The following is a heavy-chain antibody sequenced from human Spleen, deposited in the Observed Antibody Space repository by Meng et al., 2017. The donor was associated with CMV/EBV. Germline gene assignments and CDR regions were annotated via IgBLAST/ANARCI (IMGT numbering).Heavy chain of an antibody. CDR2: IYYSGST. CDR1: GGSISSGDYY. J-gene: IGHJ5*02. CDR3: ARDRDVYSSSSAGNWFDP. V-gene: IGHV4-30-4*08. D-gene: IGHD6-6*01. Sequence: QWEPKESCPALCKPSQTVALPCTVSGGSISSGDYYWSWIRQPPGKGLEWIGYIYYSGSTYYNPSLKSRVTISVDTSKNQFSLKLSSVTAADTAVYYCARDRDVYSSSSAGNWFDPWGQGTLVTVSS.